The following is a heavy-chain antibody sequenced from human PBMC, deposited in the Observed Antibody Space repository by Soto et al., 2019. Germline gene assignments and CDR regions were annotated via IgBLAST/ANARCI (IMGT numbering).Heavy chain of an antibody. CDR2: INPSGGST. CDR3: ARDGRYNWKDVIGY. V-gene: IGHV1-46*01. Sequence: ASVKVSCKASGGTFSSYAISWVRQAPGQGLEWMGIINPSGGSTNYAQKFQGRVTMTRDTSTSTVYMELSSLRSEDTAVYYCARDGRYNWKDVIGYWGQGTLVTVSS. D-gene: IGHD1-20*01. J-gene: IGHJ4*02. CDR1: GGTFSSYA.